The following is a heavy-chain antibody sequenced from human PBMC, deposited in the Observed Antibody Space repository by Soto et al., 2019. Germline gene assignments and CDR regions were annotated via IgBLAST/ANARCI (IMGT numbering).Heavy chain of an antibody. V-gene: IGHV4-39*01. J-gene: IGHJ4*02. D-gene: IGHD6-19*01. CDR2: IFYTGST. CDR3: ATLLGYSSGWRFDY. CDR1: GGSISSSRYY. Sequence: SETLSLTCTVSGGSISSSRYYWAWIRQPPGKGLEWIGSIFYTGSTSYNPSLKSRVTMFVDTSKNQFSLKLGSVTAADTTVYYCATLLGYSSGWRFDYWGQGTLVTVSS.